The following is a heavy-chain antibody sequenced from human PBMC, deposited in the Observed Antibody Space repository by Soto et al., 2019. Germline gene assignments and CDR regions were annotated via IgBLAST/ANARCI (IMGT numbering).Heavy chain of an antibody. CDR2: ISGSGGST. CDR3: ARDHSDSSITDAFDI. CDR1: GFTFSSYA. J-gene: IGHJ3*02. D-gene: IGHD1-26*01. V-gene: IGHV3-23*01. Sequence: GGSLRLSCAACGFTFSSYAMSWVRQAPGKGLEWVSAISGSGGSTYYADSVKGRFTISRDNAKNSLYLQMNSLRAEDTAVYYCARDHSDSSITDAFDIWGQGTMVTVSS.